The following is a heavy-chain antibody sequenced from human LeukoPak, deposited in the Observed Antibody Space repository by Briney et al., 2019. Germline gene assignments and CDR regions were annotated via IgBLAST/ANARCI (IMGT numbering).Heavy chain of an antibody. CDR3: ASPGTHYDFWSGYYTGGFFDY. CDR2: IYYSGST. CDR1: RGSISSYY. V-gene: IGHV4-59*08. Sequence: SEAPSLTCTDSRGSISSYYWSWIRQPLGEGLEWIGHIYYSGSTNYTPSLKSRVTISVDTSKNQFSLKLSSVTAADTAVYYCASPGTHYDFWSGYYTGGFFDYWGQGTLVTVSS. J-gene: IGHJ4*02. D-gene: IGHD3-3*01.